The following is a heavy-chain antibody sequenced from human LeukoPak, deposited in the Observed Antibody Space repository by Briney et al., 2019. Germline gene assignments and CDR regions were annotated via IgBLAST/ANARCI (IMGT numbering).Heavy chain of an antibody. CDR3: ARAQDFDY. CDR1: GGSFSGYY. Sequence: SETLSLTCAVYGGSFSGYYWGWIRQPPGKGLEWIGEIKHSGSTNYNPSLKSRVTISVDTSKNQFSLRLSSVTAADTAVYYCARAQDFDYWGQGTLVTVSS. V-gene: IGHV4-34*01. J-gene: IGHJ4*02. CDR2: IKHSGST.